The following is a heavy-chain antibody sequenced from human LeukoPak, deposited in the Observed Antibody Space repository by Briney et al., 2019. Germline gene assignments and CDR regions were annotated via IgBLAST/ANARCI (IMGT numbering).Heavy chain of an antibody. Sequence: GGSLRLSCAASEFTFTSYELNWVRQAPGEGLEWVSYISSSGNTISYADSVKGRFTISRDNAKNSLYLQVISLRAEDTAVYYCARGPSIAARYDAFDIWGQGTMVTVSS. J-gene: IGHJ3*02. D-gene: IGHD6-6*01. V-gene: IGHV3-48*03. CDR3: ARGPSIAARYDAFDI. CDR1: EFTFTSYE. CDR2: ISSSGNTI.